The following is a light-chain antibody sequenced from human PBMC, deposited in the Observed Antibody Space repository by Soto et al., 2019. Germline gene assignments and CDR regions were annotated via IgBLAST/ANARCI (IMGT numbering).Light chain of an antibody. CDR2: EVS. J-gene: IGLJ2*01. CDR3: SSYTGSSTSVV. CDR1: SSDVGGYNY. Sequence: QSALTQPASVSGSPGQSITISCTGTSSDVGGYNYVSWYQQHPGKAPKLMIYEVSNRPSGVSNRFSGSKSGNTASLTISGLQAVDEADYYCSSYTGSSTSVVFGGGTKLTVL. V-gene: IGLV2-14*01.